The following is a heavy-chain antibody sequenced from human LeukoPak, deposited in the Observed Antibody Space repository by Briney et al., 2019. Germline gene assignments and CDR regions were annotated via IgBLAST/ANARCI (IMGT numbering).Heavy chain of an antibody. CDR2: MYYSGST. J-gene: IGHJ4*02. CDR3: AKVSRGALDY. D-gene: IGHD3-10*01. V-gene: IGHV4-59*01. Sequence: SGTLSLTCTVSGGSISNYYWSWVRQPPGKGLEWIGYMYYSGSTTYNPSLKSRVTISVDTSKIQFSLKLTSVTAADTAVYYCAKVSRGALDYWGQGTLVTVSS. CDR1: GGSISNYY.